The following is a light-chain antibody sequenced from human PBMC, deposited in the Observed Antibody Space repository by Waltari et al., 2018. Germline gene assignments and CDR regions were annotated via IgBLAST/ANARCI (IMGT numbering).Light chain of an antibody. CDR1: QSIGSS. J-gene: IGKJ4*01. CDR3: QQCNSYLLT. CDR2: EAS. V-gene: IGKV1-5*03. Sequence: DIPMTPSPSTLSASVGDRVTITCRASQSIGSSLAWYQQKPGKAPKVVIYEASSLESGVPSRFSGSGSGTEFTLTISSLQPDDFATYYCQQCNSYLLTFGGGTKVEIK.